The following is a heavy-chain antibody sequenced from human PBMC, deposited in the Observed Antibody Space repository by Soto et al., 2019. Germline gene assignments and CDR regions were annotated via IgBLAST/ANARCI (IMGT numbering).Heavy chain of an antibody. CDR2: IYYSGST. V-gene: IGHV4-59*01. CDR1: GGSISSYY. D-gene: IGHD1-20*01. CDR3: ARDLTGNYYFDY. Sequence: PSETLSLTCTVSGGSISSYYWSWIRQPPGKGLEWIGYIYYSGSTNYNPSLKSRVTISVDTSKNQFSLKLSSVTAADTAVYYCARDLTGNYYFDYWGQGTLVTVSS. J-gene: IGHJ4*02.